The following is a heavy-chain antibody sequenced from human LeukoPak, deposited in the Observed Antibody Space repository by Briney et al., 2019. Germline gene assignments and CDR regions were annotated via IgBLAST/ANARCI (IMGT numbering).Heavy chain of an antibody. J-gene: IGHJ4*02. CDR3: ARVFGIYYFDF. V-gene: IGHV3-23*01. CDR1: GFTFSSYV. D-gene: IGHD2-21*01. Sequence: GGSLRLSCAASGFTFSSYVMSWDRQAPGKGLEWVSVISGSGGSTYYADSVKGRFTISRVNSKNTLYLQMNSLRAEDTAVYYCARVFGIYYFDFWGQGTLVTVSS. CDR2: ISGSGGST.